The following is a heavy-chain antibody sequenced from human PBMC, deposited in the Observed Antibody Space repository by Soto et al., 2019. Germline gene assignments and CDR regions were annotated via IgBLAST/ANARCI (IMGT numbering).Heavy chain of an antibody. V-gene: IGHV1-69*02. CDR3: AGLREKAMGAIVGGVDAFDI. J-gene: IGHJ3*02. CDR2: IIPILGIA. CDR1: GGTFSSYT. Sequence: QVQLVQSGAEVKKPGSSVKVSCKASGGTFSSYTISWVRQAPGQGLEWMGRIIPILGIANYAQKFQGRVTNGADKSTNTANVELSSRRAEDTAVYYCAGLREKAMGAIVGGVDAFDIWGQGTMVTVSS. D-gene: IGHD5-18*01.